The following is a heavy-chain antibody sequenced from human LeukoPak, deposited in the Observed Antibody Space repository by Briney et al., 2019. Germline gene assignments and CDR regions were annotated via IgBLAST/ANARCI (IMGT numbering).Heavy chain of an antibody. CDR1: GFIFSNYW. Sequence: GGSLRLSCAASGFIFSNYWMSWVRQAPGKGLEWVATIDQRGGDKFSVDSVKGRFIISRDNAKNSVYLQMNFLTVEDTAVYYCARSSLGWFDPWGQGTLVTVSS. CDR3: ARSSLGWFDP. CDR2: IDQRGGDK. J-gene: IGHJ5*02. D-gene: IGHD7-27*01. V-gene: IGHV3-7*01.